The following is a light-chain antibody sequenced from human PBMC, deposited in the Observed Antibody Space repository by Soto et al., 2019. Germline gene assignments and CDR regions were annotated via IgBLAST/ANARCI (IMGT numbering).Light chain of an antibody. CDR3: QHYGTSAL. J-gene: IGKJ3*01. CDR2: GAS. CDR1: ESVSTSY. V-gene: IGKV3-20*01. Sequence: EIVLTQSPGTLSLSPGERATLSCRASESVSTSYLAWYQQKPGQAPRLLIYGASGRATGIPDRFSVSASGTDFPLPISRLEPEDFAVYYCQHYGTSALFGPGTKVDIK.